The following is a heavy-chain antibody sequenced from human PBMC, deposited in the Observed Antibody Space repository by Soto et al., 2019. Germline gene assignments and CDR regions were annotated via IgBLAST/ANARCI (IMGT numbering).Heavy chain of an antibody. CDR3: AKKVNSGSGSQYFDY. CDR1: GFTFSSYS. V-gene: IGHV3-23*01. D-gene: IGHD3-10*01. Sequence: GGSLRLSCEASGFTFSSYSMSWFRQAPGNGLQCVSFFRTSGDGGTTYYADSVKGRFTISRDNSKNTLFLQMNSLRAEDTAIYYCAKKVNSGSGSQYFDYWGQGTLVTVSS. J-gene: IGHJ4*02. CDR2: FRTSGDGGTT.